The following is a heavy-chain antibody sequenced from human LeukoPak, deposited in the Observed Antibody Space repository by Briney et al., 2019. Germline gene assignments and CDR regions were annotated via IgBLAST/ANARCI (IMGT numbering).Heavy chain of an antibody. D-gene: IGHD4-23*01. CDR3: TSNYGGDSNY. Sequence: GGSLRLSCAVSGFTFSNSWMHWVRQAPGKGLVWVSRINTDGRITTYADSVKGRFTISRDNAKNMLNLQMNSLRAEDTAMYYCTSNYGGDSNYWGQGTLVTVSS. J-gene: IGHJ4*02. V-gene: IGHV3-74*01. CDR1: GFTFSNSW. CDR2: INTDGRIT.